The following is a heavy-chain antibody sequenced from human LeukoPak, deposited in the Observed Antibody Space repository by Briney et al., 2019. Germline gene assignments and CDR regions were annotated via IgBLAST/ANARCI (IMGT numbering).Heavy chain of an antibody. CDR2: ISGSGGST. V-gene: IGHV3-23*01. CDR3: AKDACVGDCNFHFDY. J-gene: IGHJ4*02. D-gene: IGHD2-21*02. Sequence: GGSLRLFCAASGFTFRSNAMSWARQAPGRGLECVSTISGSGGSTYYANSVKGRFTISRDNSKNTLYLQMNSLRAEDSAVYYCAKDACVGDCNFHFDYWGQGTLVPVSS. CDR1: GFTFRSNA.